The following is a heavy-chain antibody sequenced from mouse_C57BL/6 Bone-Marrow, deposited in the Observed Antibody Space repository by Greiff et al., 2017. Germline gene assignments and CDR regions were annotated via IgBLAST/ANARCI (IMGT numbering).Heavy chain of an antibody. V-gene: IGHV5-9*01. D-gene: IGHD4-1*02. CDR1: GFTFSSYT. CDR3: ARQQLPFDY. Sequence: EVKVVESGGGLVKPGGSLKLSCAASGFTFSSYTMSWVRQTPEKRLEWVATISGGGGNTYYPDSVKGRFTISRDNAKNTLYLQMSSLRSEDTALYYCARQQLPFDYWGQGTTLTVSS. J-gene: IGHJ2*01. CDR2: ISGGGGNT.